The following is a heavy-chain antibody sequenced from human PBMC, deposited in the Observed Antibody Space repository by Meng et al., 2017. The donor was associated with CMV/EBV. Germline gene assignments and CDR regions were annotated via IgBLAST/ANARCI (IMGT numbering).Heavy chain of an antibody. Sequence: ASVKVSCQASGYTFTSYDINWVRQATGQGLEWMGWMNPNSGNTGYAQKFQGRVTMTRNTSISTAYMELSSLRSEDTAVYYCARVQVWYQLLYYFDYWGQGTLVTVSS. V-gene: IGHV1-8*01. J-gene: IGHJ4*02. CDR3: ARVQVWYQLLYYFDY. CDR1: GYTFTSYD. D-gene: IGHD2-2*01. CDR2: MNPNSGNT.